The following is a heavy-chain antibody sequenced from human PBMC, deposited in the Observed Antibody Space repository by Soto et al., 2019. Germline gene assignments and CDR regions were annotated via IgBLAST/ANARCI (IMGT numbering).Heavy chain of an antibody. Sequence: GGSLRLSCVASGFTFSDAYMIWIRQAPGKGLEWVSYISTSSVYTNYADSVKGRFTISRDNANKSLYLQMNSLRVDDTAIYYCARGPATWFLQWGQGILVTVSS. V-gene: IGHV3-11*06. CDR2: ISTSSVYT. CDR3: ARGPATWFLQ. D-gene: IGHD3-10*01. CDR1: GFTFSDAY. J-gene: IGHJ4*02.